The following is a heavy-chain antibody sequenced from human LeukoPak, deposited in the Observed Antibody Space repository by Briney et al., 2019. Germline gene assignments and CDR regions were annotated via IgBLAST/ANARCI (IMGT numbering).Heavy chain of an antibody. D-gene: IGHD3-9*01. J-gene: IGHJ4*02. Sequence: PGGSLRLSCAASGFTFSDYYMSWIRQAPGKGLEWVSAISGSGASTYYADSVKGRFTISRDNSKNTLYLQMNSLRAEDTAVYYCAKRDFDDYFDSWGQGTLVSVSS. CDR3: AKRDFDDYFDS. V-gene: IGHV3-23*01. CDR2: ISGSGAST. CDR1: GFTFSDYY.